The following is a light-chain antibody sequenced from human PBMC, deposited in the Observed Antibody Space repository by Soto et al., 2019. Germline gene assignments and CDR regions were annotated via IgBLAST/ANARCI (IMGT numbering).Light chain of an antibody. CDR3: QHYNNWPPYN. CDR2: GAS. CDR1: QDVSTN. V-gene: IGKV3-15*01. J-gene: IGKJ2*01. Sequence: ETVMTQSPDTLSVSPGESATLSCRASQDVSTNLAWFHQKPGQTPRLVLYGASKRATGIPARFSGSGSGRHFTLTISSLQSDDFGVYFCQHYNNWPPYNFGQGTKVEIK.